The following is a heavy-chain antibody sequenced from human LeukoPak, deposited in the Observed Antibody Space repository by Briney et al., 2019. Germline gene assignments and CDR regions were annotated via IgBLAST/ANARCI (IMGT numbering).Heavy chain of an antibody. CDR3: ARGRKAGVGRVYYMDV. Sequence: ASVKVSCKASGYTFTSYYMHWVRQATGQGLEWMGWMNPKSGNTDYAQKLQGRVTMTSDTSVDTAYMELSNLRSEDTAVYYCARGRKAGVGRVYYMDVWGKGTTVTVFS. CDR2: MNPKSGNT. J-gene: IGHJ6*03. CDR1: GYTFTSYY. V-gene: IGHV1-8*02. D-gene: IGHD3/OR15-3a*01.